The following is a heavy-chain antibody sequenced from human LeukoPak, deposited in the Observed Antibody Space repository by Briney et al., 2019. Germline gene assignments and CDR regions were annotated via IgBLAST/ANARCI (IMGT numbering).Heavy chain of an antibody. CDR3: ATVRYSSGWDYFDY. V-gene: IGHV1-24*01. J-gene: IGHJ4*02. D-gene: IGHD6-19*01. CDR1: GYTLTELS. CDR2: FDPEDGET. Sequence: ASVKISCKVSGYTLTELSMNWVRQAPGKGLEWMGGFDPEDGETIHAQKFQGRVTMTEDTSTDTAYMELSSLRSEDTAVYYCATVRYSSGWDYFDYWGQGTLVTVSS.